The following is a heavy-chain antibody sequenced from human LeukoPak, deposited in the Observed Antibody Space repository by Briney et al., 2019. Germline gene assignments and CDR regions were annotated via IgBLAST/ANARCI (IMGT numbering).Heavy chain of an antibody. CDR1: GDSISSGGYY. V-gene: IGHV4-31*03. CDR3: ARERHDYGDYNYGMDV. J-gene: IGHJ6*02. Sequence: SQTLSLTCTVSGDSISSGGYYWRWIRQHPGKDLEWIGYIDYSGSPYYNPSLKSRVTISVDTSKNQFSLKLSSVTAADTAVYYCARERHDYGDYNYGMDVWGQGTTVTVSS. CDR2: IDYSGSP. D-gene: IGHD4-17*01.